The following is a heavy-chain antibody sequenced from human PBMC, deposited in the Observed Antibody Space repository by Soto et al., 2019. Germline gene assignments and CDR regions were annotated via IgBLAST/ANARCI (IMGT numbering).Heavy chain of an antibody. D-gene: IGHD6-13*01. Sequence: EVHLLESGGGLVQPGGSLRLSCATSGFTFSSHAMSWVRQTPGKGLEWVSGVSASDDSIYYTYYADSVKGRFTISRATPLNSVFLQMNSLRVEDTAVYYCVKALLSSSPSRWYFDHWGQGTLVTVSS. CDR2: VSASDDSIYYT. CDR3: VKALLSSSPSRWYFDH. J-gene: IGHJ4*02. CDR1: GFTFSSHA. V-gene: IGHV3-23*01.